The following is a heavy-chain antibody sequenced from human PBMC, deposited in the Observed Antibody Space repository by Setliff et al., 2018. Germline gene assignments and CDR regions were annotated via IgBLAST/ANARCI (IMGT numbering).Heavy chain of an antibody. D-gene: IGHD6-13*01. CDR1: GYSFTTYW. Sequence: GESLKISCQGSGYSFTTYWIGWVRQMPGKGLEWMGIIYAGDSDTRYRPSFQGQVTISADKSISTAYLQWSSLKASDTAMYYCARALASAGTVYFDYWGQGTLVTVSS. J-gene: IGHJ4*02. CDR2: IYAGDSDT. CDR3: ARALASAGTVYFDY. V-gene: IGHV5-51*01.